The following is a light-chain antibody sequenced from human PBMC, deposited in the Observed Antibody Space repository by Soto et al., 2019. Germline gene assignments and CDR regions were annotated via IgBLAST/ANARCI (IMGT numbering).Light chain of an antibody. V-gene: IGKV2-28*01. Sequence: DLVMTPSPLSLRVTPGEPASISCRSSESLLHTNGNNYLDRYLQKPGQSPQLLIYFGSTRASGVPDRFSGSGSDTDFTLTISIVEAEDVGVYYFMQARQTRWTFGQGTKVEIK. CDR1: ESLLHTNGNNY. J-gene: IGKJ1*01. CDR3: MQARQTRWT. CDR2: FGS.